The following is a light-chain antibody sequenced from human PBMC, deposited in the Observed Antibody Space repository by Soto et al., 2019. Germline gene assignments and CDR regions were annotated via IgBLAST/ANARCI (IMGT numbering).Light chain of an antibody. V-gene: IGKV1-27*01. CDR3: QKYSSVPV. CDR2: AAS. Sequence: DIQITQPPTSLSASVGDRVTITCRASQGIRNYVAWYQQKPGKAPKLLIYAASTLQSGVPSRFSGSGSGTDFTLTINSLQPEDVATYSCQKYSSVPVFGPGTKVEIK. CDR1: QGIRNY. J-gene: IGKJ3*01.